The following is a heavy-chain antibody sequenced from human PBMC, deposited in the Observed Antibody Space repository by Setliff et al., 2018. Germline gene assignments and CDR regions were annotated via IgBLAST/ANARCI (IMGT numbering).Heavy chain of an antibody. CDR2: IIPIFGTA. D-gene: IGHD5-18*01. CDR1: GGTFSSYA. CDR3: ARSPGWIPWFDS. V-gene: IGHV1-69*13. Sequence: GASVKVSCKASGGTFSSYAISWVRQAPGQGLEWMGGIIPIFGTANYAQKFQGRVTITADEPTSTAYMELSSLRSEDTAVYFCARSPGWIPWFDSWGQGTLVTVSS. J-gene: IGHJ5*01.